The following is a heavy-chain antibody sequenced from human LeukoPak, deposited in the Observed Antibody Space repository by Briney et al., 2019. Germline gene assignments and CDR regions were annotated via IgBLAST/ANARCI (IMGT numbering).Heavy chain of an antibody. V-gene: IGHV3-74*01. CDR3: AVDSSGYWAFDY. CDR2: INSDGSST. Sequence: GGPLRLSCAASGFTFSNYWMHWVRQAPGKGLVWVSGINSDGSSTSYADSVEGRFTISRDNAKNTLYLQMNSLRAEDTAVYYCAVDSSGYWAFDYWGQGTLVTVSS. J-gene: IGHJ4*02. D-gene: IGHD3-22*01. CDR1: GFTFSNYW.